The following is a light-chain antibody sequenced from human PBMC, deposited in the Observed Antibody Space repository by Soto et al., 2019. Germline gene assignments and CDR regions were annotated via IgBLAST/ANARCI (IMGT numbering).Light chain of an antibody. CDR2: DVR. V-gene: IGLV2-14*03. CDR1: SSDVGYYNY. CDR3: SSYTSSSTYV. J-gene: IGLJ1*01. Sequence: QSALTQPASVSGSPGQSITISCTGTSSDVGYYNYVSWYQQHPGKAPKRMIYDVRNRPSGVSNRFSGSKSGNTASLTISGLQAEDEADYYCSSYTSSSTYVFGTGTKLTVL.